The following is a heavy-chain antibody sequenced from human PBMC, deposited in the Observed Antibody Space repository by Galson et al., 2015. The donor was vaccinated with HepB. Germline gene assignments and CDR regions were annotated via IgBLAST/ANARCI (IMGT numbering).Heavy chain of an antibody. Sequence: SLRLSCAASGFTFSDYYMSWIRQAPGKGLEWVSYISSSSSYTNYADSVKGRFTISRDNAKNSLYLQMNSLRAEDTAVYYCAALAAAKRTLDYWGQGTLVTVSS. CDR1: GFTFSDYY. CDR3: AALAAAKRTLDY. D-gene: IGHD6-13*01. V-gene: IGHV3-11*06. CDR2: ISSSSSYT. J-gene: IGHJ4*02.